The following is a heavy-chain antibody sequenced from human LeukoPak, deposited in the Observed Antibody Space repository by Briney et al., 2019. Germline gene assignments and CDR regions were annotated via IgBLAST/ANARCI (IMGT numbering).Heavy chain of an antibody. CDR1: GGSISSYY. V-gene: IGHV4-34*01. CDR2: INHSGST. Sequence: SETLSLTCTVSGGSISSYYWSWIRQPPGKGLEWIGEINHSGSTNYNPSLKSRVTISVDTSKNQFSLKLSSVTAADTAVYYCARAAAAGENIYYYYYMDVWGKGTTVTVSS. J-gene: IGHJ6*03. D-gene: IGHD6-13*01. CDR3: ARAAAAGENIYYYYYMDV.